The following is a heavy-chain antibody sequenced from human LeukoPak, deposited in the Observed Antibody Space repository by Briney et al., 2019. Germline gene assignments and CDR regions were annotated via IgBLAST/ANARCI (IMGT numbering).Heavy chain of an antibody. CDR3: ARGQSGSGTYYAPFDP. CDR2: INPNSGDT. V-gene: IGHV1-2*02. J-gene: IGHJ5*02. D-gene: IGHD3-10*01. CDR1: GYTFTGYY. Sequence: ASVKVSCKASGYTFTGYYIHWVRRAPGQGLEWMGWINPNSGDTNYAQKFQGRVTMTRDTSINTAYMDLSRLRSDDTAVYYCARGQSGSGTYYAPFDPWGQGTLVTVSS.